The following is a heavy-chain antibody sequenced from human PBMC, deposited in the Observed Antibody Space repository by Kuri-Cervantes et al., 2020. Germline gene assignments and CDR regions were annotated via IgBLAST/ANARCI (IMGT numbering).Heavy chain of an antibody. CDR2: MNPNSGNT. Sequence: ASVKVSCKASGYTFTSYDINWVRQATGQGLEWMGWMNPNSGNTGYAQKFQGRVTMTTDTSTSTAYMELRSLRSDDTAVYYCARGPEGVWWLISTSHEYGMDVWGQGTTVTVSS. CDR1: GYTFTSYD. V-gene: IGHV1-8*01. CDR3: ARGPEGVWWLISTSHEYGMDV. J-gene: IGHJ6*02. D-gene: IGHD5-12*01.